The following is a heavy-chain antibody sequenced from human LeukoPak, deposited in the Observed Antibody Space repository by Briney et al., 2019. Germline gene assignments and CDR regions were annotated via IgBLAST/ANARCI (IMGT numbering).Heavy chain of an antibody. CDR2: IKEDGSVK. CDR1: GGSISSYY. CDR3: AREGVFRAFDV. J-gene: IGHJ3*01. V-gene: IGHV3-7*01. Sequence: PSETLSLTCTVSGGSISSYYWSWIRQPPGKGLEWVANIKEDGSVKFYEDSVKGRFTISRDNVKNSILLQMSSLRAEDTAVYFCAREGVFRAFDVWGQGTVVSVS. D-gene: IGHD3-16*01.